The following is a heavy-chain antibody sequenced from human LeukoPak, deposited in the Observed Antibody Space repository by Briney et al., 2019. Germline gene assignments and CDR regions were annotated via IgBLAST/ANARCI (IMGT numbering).Heavy chain of an antibody. CDR3: ARDNGFGESIYYYYGMDV. CDR2: MNPNSGNT. Sequence: ASVKVSCKASGYTFTSYDINWVRQATGQGLEWMGWMNPNSGNTGYAQKFQGRVTMTEDTSTDTAYMELSSLRSEDTAVYYCARDNGFGESIYYYYGMDVWGQGTTVTVSS. J-gene: IGHJ6*02. D-gene: IGHD3-10*01. CDR1: GYTFTSYD. V-gene: IGHV1-8*01.